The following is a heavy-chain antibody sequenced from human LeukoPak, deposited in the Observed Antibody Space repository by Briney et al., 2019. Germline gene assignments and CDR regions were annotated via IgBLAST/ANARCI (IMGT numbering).Heavy chain of an antibody. D-gene: IGHD4-17*01. CDR1: GFTFSSYG. V-gene: IGHV3-33*01. CDR2: VWYDGSNK. CDR3: ARVTGNGVYFYFDY. J-gene: IGHJ4*02. Sequence: GRSLRLSCAASGFTFSSYGMHWVRQAPGKGLEWVAVVWYDGSNKYYADSVKGRFTISRDNSKNTLYRQMNSLRAEETAVYYCARVTGNGVYFYFDYWGEGTLVTVSS.